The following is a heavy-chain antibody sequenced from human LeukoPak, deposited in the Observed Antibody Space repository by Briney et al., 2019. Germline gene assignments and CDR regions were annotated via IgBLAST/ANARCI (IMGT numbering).Heavy chain of an antibody. CDR2: INPSGGST. CDR1: GYTFTGYY. Sequence: ASVKVSCKASGYTFTGYYMHWVRQAPGQGLEWMGWINPSGGSTSYAQKFQGRVTMTRDTSTSTVYMELSSLKSEDTAVYYCARARWAAAGHFDYWGQGTLVTVSS. V-gene: IGHV1-46*01. CDR3: ARARWAAAGHFDY. J-gene: IGHJ4*02. D-gene: IGHD6-13*01.